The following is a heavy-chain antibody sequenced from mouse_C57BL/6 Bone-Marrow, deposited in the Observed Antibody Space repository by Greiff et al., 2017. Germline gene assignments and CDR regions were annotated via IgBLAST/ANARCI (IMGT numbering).Heavy chain of an antibody. J-gene: IGHJ4*01. Sequence: VAELVRPGASVKLSCTASGFNIKNTYMHWVKQRPEAGLEWIGRIDPANGNTKYAPKFQGTATITADTSSNTAYLQLSSLTSEDTAIYYCARSPLLLFYAKDYWGQGTSVTVSS. D-gene: IGHD1-1*01. V-gene: IGHV14-3*01. CDR2: IDPANGNT. CDR1: GFNIKNTY. CDR3: ARSPLLLFYAKDY.